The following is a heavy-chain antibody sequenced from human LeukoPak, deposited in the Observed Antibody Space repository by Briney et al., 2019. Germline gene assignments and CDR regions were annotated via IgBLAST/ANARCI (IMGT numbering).Heavy chain of an antibody. CDR2: IYPDDSNT. Sequence: GESLKISCKGSGYGFATHWIAWVRQMPGKGLEWMGIIYPDDSNTRYSPSFQGQVTISADKSISTAYLQWSSLKASDTAMYYCARHREASYYDSSGYYYVSRGWYFDLWGRGTLVTVSS. CDR3: ARHREASYYDSSGYYYVSRGWYFDL. V-gene: IGHV5-51*01. J-gene: IGHJ2*01. D-gene: IGHD3-22*01. CDR1: GYGFATHW.